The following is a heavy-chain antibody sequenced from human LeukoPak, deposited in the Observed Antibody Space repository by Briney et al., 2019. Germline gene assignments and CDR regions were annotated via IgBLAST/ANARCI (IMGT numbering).Heavy chain of an antibody. CDR3: ARTSRYCSSTSCYTDHFDY. CDR1: GGSISSGGYY. Sequence: PSQTLSFTCTVSGGSISSGGYYWSWIRQHPGKGLEWIGYIYYSGSTYYNPSLKSRVTISVDTSKNQFSLKLSSVTAADTAVYYCARTSRYCSSTSCYTDHFDYWGQGTLVTVSS. V-gene: IGHV4-31*03. CDR2: IYYSGST. D-gene: IGHD2-2*02. J-gene: IGHJ4*02.